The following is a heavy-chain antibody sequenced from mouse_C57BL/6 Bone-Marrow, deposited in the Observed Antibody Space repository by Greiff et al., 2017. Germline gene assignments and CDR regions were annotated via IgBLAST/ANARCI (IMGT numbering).Heavy chain of an antibody. CDR3: VRPYDSNYGGYFDV. CDR2: ISNLAYSI. Sequence: EVQLVESGGGLVQPGGSLKLSCAASGFTFSDYGMAWVRQAPRKGPEWVAFISNLAYSIYYADTVTGRFTISRENAKNTLYLEMSSLRSEDTAMYYGVRPYDSNYGGYFDVWGTGTTVTVSS. V-gene: IGHV5-15*01. D-gene: IGHD2-5*01. J-gene: IGHJ1*03. CDR1: GFTFSDYG.